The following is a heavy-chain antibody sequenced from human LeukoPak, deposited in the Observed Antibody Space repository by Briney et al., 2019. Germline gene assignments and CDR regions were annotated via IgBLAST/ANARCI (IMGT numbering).Heavy chain of an antibody. J-gene: IGHJ1*01. CDR3: ARDLYCSGGSCYHGAEYFQH. CDR2: INPNSGGT. V-gene: IGHV1-2*06. CDR1: GYTFTGYY. Sequence: ASVKVSCKASGYTFTGYYMRWVRQAPGQGLEKMGRINPNSGGTNYAQKFQGRVTMTRDTSISTAYMELSRLRSDDTAVYYCARDLYCSGGSCYHGAEYFQHWGQGTLVTVSS. D-gene: IGHD2-15*01.